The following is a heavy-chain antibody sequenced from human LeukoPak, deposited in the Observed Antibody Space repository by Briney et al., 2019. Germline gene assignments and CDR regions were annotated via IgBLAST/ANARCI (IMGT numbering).Heavy chain of an antibody. D-gene: IGHD4-23*01. CDR1: GDSVSSNSVS. CDR3: ARNVGTHCFYY. CDR2: TYYRSKWYY. J-gene: IGHJ4*02. Sequence: SQTLSLTCDLSGDSVSSNSVSWNWVRQSPSRGFEWLGRTYYRSKWYYDYAVAVKSRITINPDTSKNQFSLQLNSVTPEDAAVYYCARNVGTHCFYYWGQGSLVTVSS. V-gene: IGHV6-1*01.